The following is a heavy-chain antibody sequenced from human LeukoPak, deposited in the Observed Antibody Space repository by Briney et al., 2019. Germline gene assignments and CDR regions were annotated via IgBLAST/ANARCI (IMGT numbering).Heavy chain of an antibody. CDR1: GLTFSSYN. J-gene: IGHJ4*02. Sequence: GGSLRLSCAVSGLTFSSYNMNWVRQAPGKGLEWISYISNSGSMIYYADSVKGRFTLSRDNAKNSLYLQMNSLRDEDTAVYYCARGPISGWSADYWGQGTLVTVSS. CDR3: ARGPISGWSADY. V-gene: IGHV3-48*02. CDR2: ISNSGSMI. D-gene: IGHD6-19*01.